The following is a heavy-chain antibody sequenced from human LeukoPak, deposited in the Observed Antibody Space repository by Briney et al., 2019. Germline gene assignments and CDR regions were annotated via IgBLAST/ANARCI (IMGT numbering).Heavy chain of an antibody. J-gene: IGHJ4*02. CDR3: ARNWGDHFDWLHDY. CDR1: GFTFSSYG. Sequence: GGSLRLSCAASGFTFSSYGMHWVRQAPGRGLDGVAIIWYDGSNRYYADSVKGRFTISRDNSKNTLYLQMNSLRAEDTAVYYCARNWGDHFDWLHDYWGQGTLVTVSS. V-gene: IGHV3-33*01. D-gene: IGHD3-9*01. CDR2: IWYDGSNR.